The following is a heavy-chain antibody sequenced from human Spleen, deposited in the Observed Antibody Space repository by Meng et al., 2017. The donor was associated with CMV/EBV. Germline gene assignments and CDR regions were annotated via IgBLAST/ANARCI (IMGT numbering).Heavy chain of an antibody. CDR3: ARGLYSSGWYVDR. D-gene: IGHD6-19*01. J-gene: IGHJ4*02. CDR1: GYTFTGYH. CDR2: ININTGGT. V-gene: IGHV1-2*02. Sequence: KASGYTFTGYHIHWVRQAPGQGLEWMGWININTGGTNIAQKFEGRVTLTRDTSISTGYMELTRLTSDDTAIFFCARGLYSSGWYVDRWGQGTLVTVSS.